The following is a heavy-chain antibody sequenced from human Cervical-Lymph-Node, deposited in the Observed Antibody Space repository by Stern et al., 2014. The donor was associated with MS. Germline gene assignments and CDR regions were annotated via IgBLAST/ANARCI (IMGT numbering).Heavy chain of an antibody. Sequence: VQLVESGPGLVKPSQTLSLTCTVSGGSISSGDYYWSWIRQPHGQGLEWIGYIYYSGSTYYNPSLKSRVTISVDTSKTQFSLKLSSVTAADTAVYYCASANCSSTSCPNWFDPWGQGTLVTVSS. CDR2: IYYSGST. CDR1: GGSISSGDYY. J-gene: IGHJ5*02. CDR3: ASANCSSTSCPNWFDP. V-gene: IGHV4-30-4*08. D-gene: IGHD2-2*01.